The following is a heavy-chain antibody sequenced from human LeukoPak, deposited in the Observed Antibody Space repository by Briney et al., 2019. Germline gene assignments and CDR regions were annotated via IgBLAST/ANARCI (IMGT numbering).Heavy chain of an antibody. J-gene: IGHJ4*02. V-gene: IGHV5-51*01. Sequence: GESLKISCKGSGYNFTNYWIGWVRQMPGRGLEWMGIIYPGDSDTTYSPSFQGQVTISADKSISTAYLQWSSLKASDTAVYYCARGRRFGELSHPTYYFDYWGQGTQVTVSS. CDR3: ARGRRFGELSHPTYYFDY. CDR2: IYPGDSDT. CDR1: GYNFTNYW. D-gene: IGHD3-10*01.